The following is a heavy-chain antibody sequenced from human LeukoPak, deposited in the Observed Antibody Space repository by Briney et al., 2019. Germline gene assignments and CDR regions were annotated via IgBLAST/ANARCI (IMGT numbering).Heavy chain of an antibody. J-gene: IGHJ6*02. CDR2: LSLDTDRI. Sequence: GRSLRLTCAVSGLSLDTYAIHWVRQPPGKGLEWVSGLSLDTDRIGYGDSVKGRFTVSRDHTKNSVYLQMNSLTPEDSALYFCTKDVAPSGADVWGQGTTVTVSS. D-gene: IGHD6-25*01. CDR3: TKDVAPSGADV. CDR1: GLSLDTYA. V-gene: IGHV3-9*01.